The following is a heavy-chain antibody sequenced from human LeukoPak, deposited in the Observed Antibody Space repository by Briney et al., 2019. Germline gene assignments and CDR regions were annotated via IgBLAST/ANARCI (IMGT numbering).Heavy chain of an antibody. J-gene: IGHJ6*02. D-gene: IGHD4-17*01. CDR2: INHSGST. CDR3: ASSAARLRGHGMDV. V-gene: IGHV4-34*01. CDR1: GGSFSGYY. Sequence: SETLSLTRAVYGGSFSGYYWSWIRQPPGKGLEWIGEINHSGSTNYNPSLKSRVTISVGTSKNQFSLKLSSVTAADTAVYYCASSAARLRGHGMDVWGQGTTVTVSS.